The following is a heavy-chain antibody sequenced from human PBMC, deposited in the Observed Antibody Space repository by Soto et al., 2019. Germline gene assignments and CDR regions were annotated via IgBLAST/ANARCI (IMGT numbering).Heavy chain of an antibody. Sequence: PSETLSLTCTVSGGSISSGDYYWSWIRQPPGKGPEWIGYIYYSGSTYYNPSLKSRVTISVDTSKNQFSLKLSSVTAADTAVYYCAGCRDFWSGYCNWFDPWGQGTLVTVSS. CDR2: IYYSGST. CDR3: AGCRDFWSGYCNWFDP. CDR1: GGSISSGDYY. D-gene: IGHD3-3*01. J-gene: IGHJ5*02. V-gene: IGHV4-30-4*01.